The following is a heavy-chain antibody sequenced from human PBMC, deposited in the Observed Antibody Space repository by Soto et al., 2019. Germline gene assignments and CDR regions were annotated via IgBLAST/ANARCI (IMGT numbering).Heavy chain of an antibody. V-gene: IGHV3-21*01. CDR3: ARDYCSRTSCYSFDY. Sequence: SGGSLRLSCAAPGFTFSSYSMNWVRQAPGKGLEWVSSISSSSSYIYYADSVKGRFTISRDNAKNSLYLQMNSLRAEDTAVYYCARDYCSRTSCYSFDYRGQGTLVTVSS. CDR2: ISSSSSYI. CDR1: GFTFSSYS. D-gene: IGHD2-2*01. J-gene: IGHJ4*02.